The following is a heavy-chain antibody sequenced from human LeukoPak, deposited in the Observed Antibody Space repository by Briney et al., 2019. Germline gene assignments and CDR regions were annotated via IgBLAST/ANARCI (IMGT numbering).Heavy chain of an antibody. D-gene: IGHD3-16*02. CDR2: ISSISSYI. Sequence: RGSLRLSCADPGFTFTSTTMNWVCQSPGERLEWVSSISSISSYIYYTHSVKSGFTISRDNAKNSLYLQMNSLRAEDTAVYYCAREYDYVWRSYRSYYFGCWGQGALVTVSS. J-gene: IGHJ4*02. V-gene: IGHV3-21*01. CDR3: AREYDYVWRSYRSYYFGC. CDR1: GFTFTSTT.